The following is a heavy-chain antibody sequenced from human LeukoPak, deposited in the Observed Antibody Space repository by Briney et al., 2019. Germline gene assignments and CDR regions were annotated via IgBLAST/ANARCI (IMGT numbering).Heavy chain of an antibody. V-gene: IGHV3-33*06. D-gene: IGHD3-10*01. CDR3: AKGRVPNWFDP. Sequence: GGSLRLSCAASGFTFSSYGMHWVRQAPGKGLEWVAVIWYDGSNKYYADSVKGRFTISRDNSKNTLYLQMNSLRAEDTAVYYCAKGRVPNWFDPWGQGTLVTVSS. CDR1: GFTFSSYG. CDR2: IWYDGSNK. J-gene: IGHJ5*02.